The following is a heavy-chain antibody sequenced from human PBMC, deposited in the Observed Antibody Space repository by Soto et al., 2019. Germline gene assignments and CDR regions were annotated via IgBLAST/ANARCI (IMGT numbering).Heavy chain of an antibody. CDR2: IYWDDDK. CDR3: AHIDPEIVTVGGHGGFDY. J-gene: IGHJ4*02. CDR1: GFSLTSGVG. V-gene: IGHV2-5*02. Sequence: QNTLKESGPTLVRPPQTLTLTCTLSGFSLTSGVGVGWIRQPPGKALEWLALIYWDDDKRYSPSLKNRLTITKDTSKNQVVLTMTNVGPVDTATYFCAHIDPEIVTVGGHGGFDYWGQGTLVTVSS. D-gene: IGHD5-12*01.